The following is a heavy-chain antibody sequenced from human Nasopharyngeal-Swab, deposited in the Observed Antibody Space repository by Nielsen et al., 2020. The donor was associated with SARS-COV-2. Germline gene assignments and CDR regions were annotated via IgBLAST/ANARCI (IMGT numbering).Heavy chain of an antibody. CDR1: GGSLSSSSYY. Sequence: GSLRLSCTVSGGSLSSSSYYWGWIRQPPGKGLEWIGTIYYSGSTYYNPSLKSRVTISVDTSKNQFSLRLSSVTAADTAVYYCARQPPYYYGSGSYMTWFDPWGQGTLVTVSS. CDR3: ARQPPYYYGSGSYMTWFDP. V-gene: IGHV4-39*01. CDR2: IYYSGST. D-gene: IGHD3-10*01. J-gene: IGHJ5*02.